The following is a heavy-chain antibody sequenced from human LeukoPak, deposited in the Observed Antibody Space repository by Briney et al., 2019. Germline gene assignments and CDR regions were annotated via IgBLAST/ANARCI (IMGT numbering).Heavy chain of an antibody. J-gene: IGHJ4*02. D-gene: IGHD3-10*01. CDR3: VRGDGRWFGLIDY. CDR1: GFTFRAYA. CDR2: ISGNSAET. Sequence: GGSLRLSCAASGFTFRAYAMIWVRQAPGKGLEWVSAISGNSAETFYLNSVKGRFTISRDNSKNTLFLQMNSLTSEDTAIYYCVRGDGRWFGLIDYWGQGVLVTVSS. V-gene: IGHV3-23*01.